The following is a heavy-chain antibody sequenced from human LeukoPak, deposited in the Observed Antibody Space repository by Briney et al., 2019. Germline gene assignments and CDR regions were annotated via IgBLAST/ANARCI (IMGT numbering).Heavy chain of an antibody. CDR1: GYTFTSYG. CDR3: ARCTGATTDY. J-gene: IGHJ4*02. CDR2: IIPILGIA. V-gene: IGHV1-69*04. D-gene: IGHD5-12*01. Sequence: GASVKVSCKASGYTFTSYGISWVRQAPGQGLEWMGRIIPILGIANYAQKFQGRVTITADKSTSTAYMELSSLRSEDTAVYYCARCTGATTDYWGQGTLVTVSS.